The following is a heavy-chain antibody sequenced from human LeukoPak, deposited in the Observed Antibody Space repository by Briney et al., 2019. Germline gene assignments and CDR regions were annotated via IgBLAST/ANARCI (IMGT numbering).Heavy chain of an antibody. D-gene: IGHD4/OR15-4a*01. Sequence: PGGSLRLSCVASGFPFRDYYFSWVRQAPGQGLEWLSFISASGNIIHYEDSVKGRFTISRDDAKNSVFLQMDSLRTEDTALYYCARHMVITPFDSWGPGTLVTVSS. J-gene: IGHJ4*02. V-gene: IGHV3-11*01. CDR2: ISASGNII. CDR1: GFPFRDYY. CDR3: ARHMVITPFDS.